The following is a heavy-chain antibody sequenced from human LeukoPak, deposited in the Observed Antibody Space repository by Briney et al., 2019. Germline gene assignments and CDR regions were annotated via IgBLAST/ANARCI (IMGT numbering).Heavy chain of an antibody. CDR1: RFTFSSSW. J-gene: IGHJ3*02. V-gene: IGHV3-7*01. CDR2: IKEDGSQK. CDR3: ARNLAYNAFDI. Sequence: PGGPLRLSCAASRFTFSSSWMTWVRQPLGKGLEYVANIKEDGSQKYYEDSVKGRFTISRDNVKNSLYLQMDSLRAEDTAVYFCARNLAYNAFDIWGQGTVVTVSS. D-gene: IGHD1-1*01.